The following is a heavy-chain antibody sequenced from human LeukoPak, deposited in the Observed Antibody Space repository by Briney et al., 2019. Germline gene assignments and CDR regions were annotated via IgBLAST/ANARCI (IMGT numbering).Heavy chain of an antibody. CDR2: ISNSGTAI. V-gene: IGHV3-48*03. CDR3: ARAGYSMDTEYFQH. D-gene: IGHD5-18*01. CDR1: GFTFSSYA. J-gene: IGHJ1*01. Sequence: GGSLRLSCAASGFTFSSYAMTWVRQAPGKGLEWVSYISNSGTAIYYADSVKGRFTISRDNAKSSLYLQMNSLRAEDTAVYYCARAGYSMDTEYFQHWGQGTLVTVSS.